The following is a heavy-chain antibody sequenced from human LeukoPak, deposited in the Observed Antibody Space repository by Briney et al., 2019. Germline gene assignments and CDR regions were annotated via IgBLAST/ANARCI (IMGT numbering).Heavy chain of an antibody. Sequence: SVKVSCKASGGTFSSYAISWVRQAPGQGLEWMGGIIPIFGTANYAQKFQGRVTITTDESTSTAYMELSSLRSEDTAVYYCASGDSSSWYFQFDYWGQGALVTVSS. CDR2: IIPIFGTA. CDR1: GGTFSSYA. J-gene: IGHJ4*02. V-gene: IGHV1-69*05. CDR3: ASGDSSSWYFQFDY. D-gene: IGHD6-13*01.